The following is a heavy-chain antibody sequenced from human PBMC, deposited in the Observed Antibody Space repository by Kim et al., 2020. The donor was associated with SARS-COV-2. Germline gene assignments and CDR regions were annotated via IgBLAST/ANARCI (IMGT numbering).Heavy chain of an antibody. CDR1: GYTFTSYY. V-gene: IGHV1-46*01. CDR3: ASEETGYYYGMDV. Sequence: ASVKVSCKASGYTFTSYYMHWVRQAPGQGLEWMGIINPSGGSTSYAQKFQGRVTMTRDTSTSTVYMELSSLRSEDTAVYYCASEETGYYYGMDVWGQGTTVTVSS. J-gene: IGHJ6*02. CDR2: INPSGGST.